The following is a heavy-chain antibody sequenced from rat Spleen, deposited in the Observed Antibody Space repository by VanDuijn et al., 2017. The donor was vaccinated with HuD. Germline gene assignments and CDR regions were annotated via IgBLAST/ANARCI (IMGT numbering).Heavy chain of an antibody. CDR3: ARSYYSGPWYFDY. Sequence: QVQLKESGPGLVQPSQTLSLICTVSGFSLTDYSVYWVRQPPGKGLEWMGRIQSGGSTYYNSALKSRLSISRDTSKSQVVLKMNSLQTEDTAMYFCARSYYSGPWYFDYWGQGVMVTVSS. CDR2: IQSGGST. J-gene: IGHJ2*01. D-gene: IGHD1-1*01. CDR1: GFSLTDYS. V-gene: IGHV2-19*01.